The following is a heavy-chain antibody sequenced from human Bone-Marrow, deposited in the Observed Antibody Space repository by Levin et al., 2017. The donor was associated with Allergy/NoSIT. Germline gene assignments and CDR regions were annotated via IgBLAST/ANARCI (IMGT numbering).Heavy chain of an antibody. D-gene: IGHD6-19*01. V-gene: IGHV3-7*01. CDR3: GTDVGIAVADRNY. CDR2: IEKDGNEM. Sequence: GGSLRLSCAASGFTFNLYWMNWIRQAPGKVLEWVANIEKDGNEMHYVDSVEGRFTISRDNAKNVLYLEMSSLRVEDTALYYCGTDVGIAVADRNYWGQGVLVTVSS. CDR1: GFTFNLYW. J-gene: IGHJ4*02.